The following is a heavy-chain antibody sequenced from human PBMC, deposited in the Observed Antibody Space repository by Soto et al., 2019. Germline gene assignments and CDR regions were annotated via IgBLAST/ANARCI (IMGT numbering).Heavy chain of an antibody. V-gene: IGHV1-8*01. D-gene: IGHD3-10*01. CDR1: GYTFTSYD. Sequence: GASVKVSCKASGYTFTSYDINWVRQATGQGLEWMGWMNPNSGNTGYAQKFQGRVTMTRNTSISTAYMELSSLRSEDTAVYYCARAVRGVIISGPGWFDPWGQGTLVTVSS. J-gene: IGHJ5*02. CDR3: ARAVRGVIISGPGWFDP. CDR2: MNPNSGNT.